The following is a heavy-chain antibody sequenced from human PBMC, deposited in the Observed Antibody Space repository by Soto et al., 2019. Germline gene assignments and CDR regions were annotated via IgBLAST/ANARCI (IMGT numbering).Heavy chain of an antibody. CDR3: ARDLIPYCGGDCSAALQH. Sequence: ASVKVSCKASGYTFTSYYMHWVRQAPGQGLEWMGIINPSGGSTSYAQKFQGRVTMTRDTSTSTVYMELSGLRSEDTAVYYCARDLIPYCGGDCSAALQHWGQGTLVTVSS. J-gene: IGHJ1*01. V-gene: IGHV1-46*01. D-gene: IGHD2-21*02. CDR1: GYTFTSYY. CDR2: INPSGGST.